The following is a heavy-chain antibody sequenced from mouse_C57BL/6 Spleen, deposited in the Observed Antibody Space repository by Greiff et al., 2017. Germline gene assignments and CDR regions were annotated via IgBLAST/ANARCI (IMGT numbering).Heavy chain of an antibody. CDR1: GFSLTSYG. D-gene: IGHD1-1*01. V-gene: IGHV2-6*01. Sequence: QVQLKESGPGLVAPSQSLSITCTVSGFSLTSYGVDWVRQSPGKGLEWLGVIWGVGSTNYNSALKSRLSISKDNSKSQVFLKMNSLQTDDTAMYYCARIATVVATEEAYWGQGTLVTVSA. CDR3: ARIATVVATEEAY. CDR2: IWGVGST. J-gene: IGHJ3*01.